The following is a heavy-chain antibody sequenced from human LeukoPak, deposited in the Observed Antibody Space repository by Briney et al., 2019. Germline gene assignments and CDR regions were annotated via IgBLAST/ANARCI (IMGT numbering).Heavy chain of an antibody. Sequence: SETLSLTCAVYGGSFSGYYRSRIRQPPGKGLEWIGEINHSGSTNYNPSLKSRVTISVDTSKNQFSLKLSSVTAADTAVYYCARGGRLSRFLGYCSGGSCYSGVDYWGQGTLVTVSS. D-gene: IGHD2-15*01. CDR2: INHSGST. CDR3: ARGGRLSRFLGYCSGGSCYSGVDY. CDR1: GGSFSGYY. V-gene: IGHV4-34*01. J-gene: IGHJ4*02.